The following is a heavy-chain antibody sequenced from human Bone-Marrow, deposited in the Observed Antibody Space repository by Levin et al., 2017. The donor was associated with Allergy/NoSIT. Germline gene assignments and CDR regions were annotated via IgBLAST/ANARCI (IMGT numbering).Heavy chain of an antibody. CDR3: ARGGASVSSSTYYYGMDV. J-gene: IGHJ6*02. CDR1: GFTFSDYY. D-gene: IGHD2-2*01. Sequence: SCAASGFTFSDYYMSWIRQAPGKGLEWVSYISSSGSTIYYADSVKGRFTISRDNAKNSLYLQMNSLRAEDTAVYYCARGGASVSSSTYYYGMDVWGQGTTVTVSS. CDR2: ISSSGSTI. V-gene: IGHV3-11*01.